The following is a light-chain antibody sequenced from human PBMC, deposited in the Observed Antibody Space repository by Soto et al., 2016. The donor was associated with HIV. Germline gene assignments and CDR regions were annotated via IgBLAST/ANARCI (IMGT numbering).Light chain of an antibody. V-gene: IGKV2-30*02. CDR2: KVS. CDR3: MQGTHWPRT. CDR1: QSLVHSDGNTY. Sequence: DVVMTQSPLSLPVTLGQPASISCRSSQSLVHSDGNTYLNWFQQRPGQSPRRLIYKVSNRDSGVPDRFSGSGSGTDFTLKISRVEAEDVGVYYCMQGTHWPRTFGQGTKGGNQT. J-gene: IGKJ1*01.